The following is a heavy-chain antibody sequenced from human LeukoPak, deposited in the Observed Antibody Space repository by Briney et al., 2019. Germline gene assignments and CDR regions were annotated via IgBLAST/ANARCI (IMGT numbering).Heavy chain of an antibody. D-gene: IGHD3-10*02. CDR2: VHLDGRT. V-gene: IGHV4-59*12. J-gene: IGHJ6*02. Sequence: PSETLSLTCTVSGGSITGYHWSWIRQPPGKGLEWIGEVHLDGRTNYNPSLTGRLTLSVDLYENHISLKLTSVTAADTAVYYCARDLHYYVAMDVWGQGTTVTVSS. CDR3: ARDLHYYVAMDV. CDR1: GGSITGYH.